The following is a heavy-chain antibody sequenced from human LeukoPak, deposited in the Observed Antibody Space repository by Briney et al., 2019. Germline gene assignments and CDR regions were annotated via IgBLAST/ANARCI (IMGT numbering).Heavy chain of an antibody. CDR2: ISSSGSTI. V-gene: IGHV3-11*04. J-gene: IGHJ4*02. Sequence: GGSLRLSCAASGFTFSDYYMSWIRQAPGKGLEWVSYISSSGSTIYYADSVKGRFTISRDNAKNSLYLQMNSLRAEDTAVYYCARVGVYYYDSSGYYYFDYWGQGTLVTVSS. D-gene: IGHD3-22*01. CDR3: ARVGVYYYDSSGYYYFDY. CDR1: GFTFSDYY.